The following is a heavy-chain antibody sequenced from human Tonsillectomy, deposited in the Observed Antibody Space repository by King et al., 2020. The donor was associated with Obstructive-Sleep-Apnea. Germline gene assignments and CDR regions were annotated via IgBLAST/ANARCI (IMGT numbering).Heavy chain of an antibody. CDR3: AREPQIVGDTNFQL. CDR2: INPNSGGT. J-gene: IGHJ1*01. Sequence: QLVQSGAEVKKPGASVKVSCKASGYTFTDYYMRWVRQAPGQGLEWMGWINPNSGGTNYAQKFQGRVTMTRDTSIRTAYMELSRLRSDDTAVYYCAREPQIVGDTNFQLWGQGTLVTVSS. D-gene: IGHD1-26*01. CDR1: GYTFTDYY. V-gene: IGHV1-2*02.